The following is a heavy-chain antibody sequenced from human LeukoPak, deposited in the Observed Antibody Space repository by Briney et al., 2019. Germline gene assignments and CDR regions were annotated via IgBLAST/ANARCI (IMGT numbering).Heavy chain of an antibody. Sequence: GGSLRLSCAVSGLTFSSYSMNWVRQAPGKGLEWVSSISSSSSHIYYADSVKGRFTISKDNAKNTLYLQMNSLRGEDTAVYYCARCYYGSGSYHFDYWGQGTLVTVSS. J-gene: IGHJ4*02. V-gene: IGHV3-21*01. CDR1: GLTFSSYS. CDR3: ARCYYGSGSYHFDY. D-gene: IGHD3-10*01. CDR2: ISSSSSHI.